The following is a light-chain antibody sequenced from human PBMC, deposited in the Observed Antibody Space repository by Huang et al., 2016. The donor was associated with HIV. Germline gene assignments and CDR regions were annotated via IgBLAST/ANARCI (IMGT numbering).Light chain of an antibody. J-gene: IGKJ1*01. CDR1: QGINNY. V-gene: IGKV1-17*03. CDR2: AAS. CDR3: LQHNNYPWT. Sequence: DIQMTQSPSAMSASVGDRVTIPCRSSQGINNYLIWYQQKPGKVPKRLIYAASTLDSGVPSRFGGSGSGTEFTLTISSLQPDDFGVYYCLQHNNYPWTFGQGTKVDI.